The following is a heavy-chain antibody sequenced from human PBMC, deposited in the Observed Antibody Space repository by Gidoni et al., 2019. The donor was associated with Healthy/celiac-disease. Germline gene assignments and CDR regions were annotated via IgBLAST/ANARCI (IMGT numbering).Heavy chain of an antibody. CDR3: ARASGYSYGYCAFDI. J-gene: IGHJ3*02. CDR2: IYHSGST. D-gene: IGHD5-18*01. V-gene: IGHV4-30-2*01. CDR1: GGSISSGGYS. Sequence: QLQLQESGSGLVKPSPTLSLTCAVSGGSISSGGYSWSWIRQPPGKGLEWIGYIYHSGSTYYNPSLKSRVTISVDRSKNQFSLKLSSVTAADTAVYYCARASGYSYGYCAFDIWGQGTMVTVSS.